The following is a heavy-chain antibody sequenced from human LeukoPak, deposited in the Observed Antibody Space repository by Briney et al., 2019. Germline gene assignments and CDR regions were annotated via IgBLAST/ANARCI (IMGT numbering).Heavy chain of an antibody. D-gene: IGHD3/OR15-3a*01. J-gene: IGHJ3*02. V-gene: IGHV3-11*04. Sequence: GGSLRLSCAASGFTFSDYYITWIRQAPGKGLEWVSCISGSGRTLYYADSVKGRFTISRDNAKNSLYLQMNSLRGEDTAVYYSASPVWTGSHDAFDIWGQGTMVTVSS. CDR2: ISGSGRTL. CDR1: GFTFSDYY. CDR3: ASPVWTGSHDAFDI.